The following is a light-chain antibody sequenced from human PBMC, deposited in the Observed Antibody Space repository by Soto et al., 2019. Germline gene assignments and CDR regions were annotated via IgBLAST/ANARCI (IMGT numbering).Light chain of an antibody. Sequence: CAGSSSNIGAGYDVHWYQQLPGTAPKLLIYGNSNRPSGVPDRFSGSKSGTSASLAITGLQAEDEADYYCQSYDSSLSAVVFGGGTKVTVL. CDR3: QSYDSSLSAVV. CDR1: SSNIGAGYD. CDR2: GNS. V-gene: IGLV1-40*01. J-gene: IGLJ2*01.